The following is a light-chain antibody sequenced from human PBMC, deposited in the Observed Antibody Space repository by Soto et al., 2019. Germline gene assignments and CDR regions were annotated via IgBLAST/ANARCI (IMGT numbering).Light chain of an antibody. CDR2: AAS. CDR1: QGVSNY. Sequence: DIQMTQSPSSLSASVGDRVTITCRASQGVSNYLAWYQQKPGKVPKLLIYAASTLQSGVPSRFSGSGSGTXXTXTIXXLQPEDVATYYCQKYNSALTFGGGTKVEIK. CDR3: QKYNSALT. J-gene: IGKJ4*01. V-gene: IGKV1-27*01.